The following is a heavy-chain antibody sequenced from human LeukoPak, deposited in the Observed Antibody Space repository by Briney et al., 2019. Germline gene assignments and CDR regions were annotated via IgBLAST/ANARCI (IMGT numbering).Heavy chain of an antibody. J-gene: IGHJ5*02. V-gene: IGHV3-74*01. CDR3: VRDRPHNWFDP. CDR2: IDNDGSDT. Sequence: PGGSLRLSCAAASVFSFSASWMKWVRQAPGKGLVWVSRIDNDGSDTTYADSVRGRFTISRDNAKNTLYLQMDSLRAEDTAVYYCVRDRPHNWFDPWGQGTLVTVSS. D-gene: IGHD6-6*01. CDR1: VFSFSASW.